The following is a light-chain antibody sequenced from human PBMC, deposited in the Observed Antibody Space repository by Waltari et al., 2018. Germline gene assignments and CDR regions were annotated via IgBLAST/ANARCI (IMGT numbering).Light chain of an antibody. V-gene: IGKV1-5*03. Sequence: DIQMTQSPSSLSASVGDNVTITCRASQIISTWLAWFQLKPGKAPKLLIYKASNLESGVPSRFSGSGSGTEFTLTISSLLPEDFATYYCQQYNSDSHSFGQGTRLEIK. CDR1: QIISTW. CDR3: QQYNSDSHS. CDR2: KAS. J-gene: IGKJ2*01.